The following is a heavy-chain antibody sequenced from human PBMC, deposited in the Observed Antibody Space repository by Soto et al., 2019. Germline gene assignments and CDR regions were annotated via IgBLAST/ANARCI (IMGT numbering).Heavy chain of an antibody. V-gene: IGHV3-7*01. CDR2: IHETGNEK. Sequence: EVQLVESGGDLVQPGGSLRLSCAASGFTFSTYWMSWVRQAPGKGLEWVANIHETGNEKRYADSVMGRFTISRDNAKXSXTLXXNXXXXXXXXXXXXXXDGISGTNRLDYFEHWGQGTLVIVSS. CDR1: GFTFSTYW. J-gene: IGHJ4*02. D-gene: IGHD1-20*01. CDR3: XXDGISGTNRLDYFEH.